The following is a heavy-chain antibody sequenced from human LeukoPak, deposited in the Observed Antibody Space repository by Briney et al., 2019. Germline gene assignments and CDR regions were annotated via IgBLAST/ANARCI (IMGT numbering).Heavy chain of an antibody. J-gene: IGHJ6*03. CDR2: ISSNGGST. D-gene: IGHD1-14*01. CDR1: GFTFSSYA. V-gene: IGHV3-64*01. CDR3: ARERARSYYYYMDV. Sequence: GGSLRLSCAASGFTFSSYAMHWVRQAPGKGLEYVSAISSNGGSTYYANSVKGRFTISRDDSKNTLYLQMGSLRAEDMAVYYCARERARSYYYYMDVWGKGTTVTVSS.